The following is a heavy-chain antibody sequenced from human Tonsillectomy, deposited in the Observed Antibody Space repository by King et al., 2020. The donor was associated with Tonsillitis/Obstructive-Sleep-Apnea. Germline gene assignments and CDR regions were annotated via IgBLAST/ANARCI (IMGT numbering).Heavy chain of an antibody. CDR2: IYYSGST. J-gene: IGHJ4*01. CDR1: GGSISSYY. D-gene: IGHD2-15*01. V-gene: IGHV4-59*01. CDR3: ASATEGSLDY. Sequence: VQLQESGPGLVKPSETLSLTCTVSGGSISSYYWSWIRQPPGKGLEWIGYIYYSGSTNYNPSLKSRVTISVDTSKNQFSLKLSSVTAADTAVYYCASATEGSLDYWGHGTLVTVSS.